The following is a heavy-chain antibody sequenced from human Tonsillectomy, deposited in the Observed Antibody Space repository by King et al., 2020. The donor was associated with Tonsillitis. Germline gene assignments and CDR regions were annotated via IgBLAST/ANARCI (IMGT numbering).Heavy chain of an antibody. CDR1: GGSISSGSYY. V-gene: IGHV4-61*02. Sequence: VQLQESGTGLVKPSQTLSLTCTVSGGSISSGSYYWSWIRQPAGKGLEWIGRIYTSGSTNYNPSLKSRVTISVDTSKNQFSLKLSSVTAADTAVYYCARAKYYYDMDAFDIWGQGTMVTVSS. D-gene: IGHD3-22*01. CDR2: IYTSGST. J-gene: IGHJ3*02. CDR3: ARAKYYYDMDAFDI.